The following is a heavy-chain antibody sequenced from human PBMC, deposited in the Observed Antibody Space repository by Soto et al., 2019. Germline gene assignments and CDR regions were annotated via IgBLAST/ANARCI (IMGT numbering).Heavy chain of an antibody. CDR3: AVATVVNPNYYYSGMDV. CDR1: GYTLTGYY. V-gene: IGHV1-2*02. Sequence: GASVKVSCKASGYTLTGYYMHWVRQAPGQGLEWMGWINPNSGGTNYAQKFQGRVTMTRDTSISTAYMELSRLRSDDTAVYYCAVATVVNPNYYYSGMDVWGQGTTVTVSS. J-gene: IGHJ6*02. CDR2: INPNSGGT. D-gene: IGHD5-12*01.